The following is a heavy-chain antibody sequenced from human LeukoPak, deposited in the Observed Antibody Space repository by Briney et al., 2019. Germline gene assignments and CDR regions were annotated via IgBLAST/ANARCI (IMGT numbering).Heavy chain of an antibody. D-gene: IGHD3-22*01. J-gene: IGHJ4*02. CDR1: GYTFTSYY. V-gene: IGHV1-46*01. CDR3: ARDADDSSGYSNFDY. CDR2: INPSGGST. Sequence: ASVKVSCKASGYTFTSYYIHWVRQAPGQGLEWMGIINPSGGSTSYAQKFQGRVTMTRDTSTSTVYMELRSLRSEDTAVYYCARDADDSSGYSNFDYWGQGTLVTVSS.